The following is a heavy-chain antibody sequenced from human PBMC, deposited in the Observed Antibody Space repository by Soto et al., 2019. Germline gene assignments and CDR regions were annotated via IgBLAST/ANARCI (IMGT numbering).Heavy chain of an antibody. V-gene: IGHV4-34*01. CDR3: ARGEYCSGGSCYPRLDP. Sequence: SETLSLTCAVYGGSFSGYYWSWIRQPPGKGLEWIGEINHSGNTNYNPSLKSRVTISVDTSKNQFSLKLSSVTAADTAVYYCARGEYCSGGSCYPRLDPWGQGTLVT. CDR1: GGSFSGYY. D-gene: IGHD2-15*01. J-gene: IGHJ5*02. CDR2: INHSGNT.